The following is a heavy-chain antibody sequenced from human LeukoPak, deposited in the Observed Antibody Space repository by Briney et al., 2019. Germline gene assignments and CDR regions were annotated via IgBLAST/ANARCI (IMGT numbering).Heavy chain of an antibody. CDR2: ISSSSSYI. D-gene: IGHD6-13*01. J-gene: IGHJ3*02. CDR3: ARDHSSSWYWNAFDI. V-gene: IGHV3-21*01. CDR1: GFTFSSYS. Sequence: PGGSLRLSCAASGFTFSSYSMNWVRQAPGKGLEWVSSISSSSSYIYYADSVKGRFTISRDNAKNSLYLQMNSLRAEDTAVYYCARDHSSSWYWNAFDIWGQGTMVTVSS.